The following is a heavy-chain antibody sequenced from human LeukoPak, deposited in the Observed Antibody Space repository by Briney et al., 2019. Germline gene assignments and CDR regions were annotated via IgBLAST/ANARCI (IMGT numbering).Heavy chain of an antibody. CDR2: ISHTGET. CDR1: GDSINKYF. V-gene: IGHV4-59*01. Sequence: SETLSLTCTVSGDSINKYFWSWLRQSPGKGLEWICYISHTGETNYNPSLKSRVTISLDKSNNQFSLRLTSVTAADTAVYYCARAGPENLNWRYYIDFWGQGILVTVSS. J-gene: IGHJ4*02. CDR3: ARAGPENLNWRYYIDF. D-gene: IGHD1-1*01.